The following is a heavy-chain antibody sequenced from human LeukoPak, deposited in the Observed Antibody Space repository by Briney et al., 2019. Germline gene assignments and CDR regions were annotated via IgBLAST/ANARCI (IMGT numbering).Heavy chain of an antibody. CDR1: GGSISSGGYS. D-gene: IGHD6-13*01. CDR3: ARDAFGSSWYIDF. CDR2: IYQSGTT. Sequence: SETLSLTCAVSGGSISSGGYSWSWIRQPPGKGLEWIGYIYQSGTTYYSPSLMSRVTISVDRSKNQFSLKLSSVTAEDTATYYCARDAFGSSWYIDFWGRGTLVTVSS. J-gene: IGHJ4*02. V-gene: IGHV4-30-2*01.